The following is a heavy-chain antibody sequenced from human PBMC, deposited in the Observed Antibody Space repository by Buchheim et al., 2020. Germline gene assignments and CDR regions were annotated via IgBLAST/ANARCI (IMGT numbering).Heavy chain of an antibody. Sequence: QVQLQESGPGLVKPSGTLSLTCAVSGGSISSSNWWSWVRQPPGKGLEWIGEIYHSGSTNYNPSLKSRVTISVDKSKNQFSLKLSSVTAADTAVYYCASRHITTVAAAGIEIYYYYGMDVWGQGTT. CDR2: IYHSGST. D-gene: IGHD6-13*01. CDR3: ASRHITTVAAAGIEIYYYYGMDV. CDR1: GGSISSSNW. V-gene: IGHV4-4*02. J-gene: IGHJ6*02.